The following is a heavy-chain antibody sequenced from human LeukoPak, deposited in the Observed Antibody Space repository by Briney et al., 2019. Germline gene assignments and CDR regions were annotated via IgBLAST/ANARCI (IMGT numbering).Heavy chain of an antibody. V-gene: IGHV4-30-2*01. Sequence: SETLSLTCTVSGGSISSGGYYWSWIRQPPGKGLEWIGYIYHSGSTYYNPSLKSRVTISVDRSKNQFFLKLSSVTAADTAVYYCARGYYYDSSGCLDIWGQGTMVTVSS. CDR2: IYHSGST. D-gene: IGHD3-22*01. CDR1: GGSISSGGYY. CDR3: ARGYYYDSSGCLDI. J-gene: IGHJ3*02.